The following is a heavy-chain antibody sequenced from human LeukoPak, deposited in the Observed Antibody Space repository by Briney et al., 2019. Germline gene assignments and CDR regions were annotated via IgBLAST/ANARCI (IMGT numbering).Heavy chain of an antibody. CDR2: ISGDGAYI. CDR3: AKNFGPGKAFYGH. CDR1: GFTFSNYA. V-gene: IGHV3-23*01. Sequence: LPGGSLRLSCAASGFTFSNYAMTWVRQAPGKGLEWVAAISGDGAYIYYVDSVKGRFTTSRDNSKNTLYLQMNSLRAEDTAIYFCAKNFGPGKAFYGHWGQGTLVTVSS. J-gene: IGHJ4*02. D-gene: IGHD2/OR15-2a*01.